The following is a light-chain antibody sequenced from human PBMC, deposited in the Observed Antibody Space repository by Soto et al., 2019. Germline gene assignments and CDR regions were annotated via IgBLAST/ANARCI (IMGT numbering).Light chain of an antibody. Sequence: SSELTQAPSMSVAPGQTATITCGGNDIEGRVVHWYQQEPGQAPVLVVFDDSVRPSGIPERFSGASSGNTATLTITRVEAGDEADYYCQVWDTSTDHVIFGRVNQLSVL. J-gene: IGLJ2*01. CDR2: DDS. CDR3: QVWDTSTDHVI. V-gene: IGLV3-21*02. CDR1: DIEGRV.